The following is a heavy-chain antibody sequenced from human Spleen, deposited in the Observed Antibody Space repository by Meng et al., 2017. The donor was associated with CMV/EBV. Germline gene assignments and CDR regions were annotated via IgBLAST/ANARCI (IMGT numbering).Heavy chain of an antibody. D-gene: IGHD1-1*01. V-gene: IGHV3-72*01. CDR2: SRNKANRYTT. J-gene: IGHJ4*02. Sequence: GGSLRLSCAASGFIFSDHYLDWVRQTPGKGLEWVGRSRNKANRYTTEYAASVKGRFTVSRDESKNSLYLQMNSLKTEDTAVYYCVRGYNSFESWGQGTLVTVSS. CDR3: VRGYNSFES. CDR1: GFIFSDHY.